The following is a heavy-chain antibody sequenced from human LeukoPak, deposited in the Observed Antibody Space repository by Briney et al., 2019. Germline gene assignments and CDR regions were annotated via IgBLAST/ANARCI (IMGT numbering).Heavy chain of an antibody. CDR3: ARTYYYDSSGPD. CDR1: GFTVSTNY. D-gene: IGHD3-22*01. J-gene: IGHJ4*02. V-gene: IGHV3-66*01. CDR2: IYSGGTT. Sequence: GGSLRLSCAASGFTVSTNYLSWLRQAPGKGLEWVSVIYSGGTTHYADSVKGRFTISRDNSKNTLYLQMNSLRVEDTAVYYCARTYYYDSSGPDWGQGTLVTVSS.